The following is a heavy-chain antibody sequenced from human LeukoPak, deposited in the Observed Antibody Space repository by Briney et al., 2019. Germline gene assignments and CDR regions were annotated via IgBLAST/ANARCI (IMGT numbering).Heavy chain of an antibody. J-gene: IGHJ3*02. D-gene: IGHD6-13*01. CDR1: VLTFSLHA. CDR2: IHDRGDYT. Sequence: GGPLRLSCAASVLTFSLHAMSWGRQAPGRGLEGVPTIHDRGDYTSYRDCVRGRFTISRDNPNNTLSLQMNRPRAEDTAIYYCAKMGIGRTYDAFDIWGRGTMVTVSS. CDR3: AKMGIGRTYDAFDI. V-gene: IGHV3-23*01.